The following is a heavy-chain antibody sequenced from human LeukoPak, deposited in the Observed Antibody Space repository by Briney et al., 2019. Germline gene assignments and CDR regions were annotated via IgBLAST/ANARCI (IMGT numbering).Heavy chain of an antibody. J-gene: IGHJ4*02. CDR3: AVDGYKSAKVSDY. CDR2: ISTYNGDT. V-gene: IGHV1-18*01. CDR1: GYIFTPYG. Sequence: ASVKVSCKTSGYIFTPYGINWVRQAPGQGLEWMGWISTYNGDTRFAHNLQGRVTMTTDTSTSTAYLELRSLRSDDTAVYYCAVDGYKSAKVSDYWGQGTLVTVSS. D-gene: IGHD5-24*01.